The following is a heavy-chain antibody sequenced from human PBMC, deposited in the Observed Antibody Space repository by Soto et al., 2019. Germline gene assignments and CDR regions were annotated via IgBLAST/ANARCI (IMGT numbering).Heavy chain of an antibody. CDR1: GGSISSGGYY. V-gene: IGHV4-31*03. Sequence: PSETLSLTCTVSGGSISSGGYYWSWIRQHPGKGLEWIGYIYYSGSTYYNPSLKSRVTISVDTSKNQFSLKLSSVTAADTAVYYCARSYNWNDERGYYYYGMDVWGQGTTVTVSS. J-gene: IGHJ6*02. D-gene: IGHD1-1*01. CDR2: IYYSGST. CDR3: ARSYNWNDERGYYYYGMDV.